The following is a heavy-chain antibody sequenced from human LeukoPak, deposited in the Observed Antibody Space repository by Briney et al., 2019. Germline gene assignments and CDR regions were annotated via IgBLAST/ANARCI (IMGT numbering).Heavy chain of an antibody. CDR3: ARLDYYGSGSSHGMDV. J-gene: IGHJ6*02. CDR2: IDPSDSYT. V-gene: IGHV5-10-1*01. Sequence: GESLKISCKGSGYSVTSYWISWVRQMPGKGLEWMGRIDPSDSYTNYSPSFQGHVTISADKSISTAYLQWSSLKASDTAMYYCARLDYYGSGSSHGMDVWGQGTTVTVSS. CDR1: GYSVTSYW. D-gene: IGHD3-10*01.